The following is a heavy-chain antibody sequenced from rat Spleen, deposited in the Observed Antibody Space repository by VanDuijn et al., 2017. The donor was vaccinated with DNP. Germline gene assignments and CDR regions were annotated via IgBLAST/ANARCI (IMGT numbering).Heavy chain of an antibody. CDR1: GFMFDNHW. V-gene: IGHV5-31*01. Sequence: EVQLVETGGGLVQPGRSLKLSCVASGFMFDNHWMIWIRQIPGKGLEWVASITNTGGSTYYPDSVKGRFTISRDNSQSSLYLQMNSLKSEDTATYYCAREQHFYFDYWGQGVMVTVSS. CDR3: AREQHFYFDY. CDR2: ITNTGGST. J-gene: IGHJ2*01. D-gene: IGHD1-10*01.